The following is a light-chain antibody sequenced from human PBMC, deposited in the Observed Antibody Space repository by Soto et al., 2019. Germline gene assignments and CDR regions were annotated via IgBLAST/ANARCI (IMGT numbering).Light chain of an antibody. V-gene: IGLV3-21*04. CDR2: YDS. CDR3: QVWDSSSDHLV. J-gene: IGLJ2*01. Sequence: SYELTQPASVSVAPGKTARITCGGNNIGSKSVHWYQQKPGQAPVLVIYYDSDRPSGIPERFSGSNSGNTATLTISRVEAGDEADYYCQVWDSSSDHLVFGGGTKVTVL. CDR1: NIGSKS.